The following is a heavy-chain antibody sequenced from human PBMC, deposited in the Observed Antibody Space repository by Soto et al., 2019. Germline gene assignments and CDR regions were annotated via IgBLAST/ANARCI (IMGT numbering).Heavy chain of an antibody. CDR2: ISGSGGST. D-gene: IGHD6-13*01. J-gene: IGHJ6*02. V-gene: IGHV3-23*01. Sequence: GGSLRLSWAASGFTFSSYAMSWVRQAPGKGLEWVSAISGSGGSTYYADSVKGRFTISRDNSKNTLYLQMNSLRAEDTAVYYCAKYLSLRYSSSWYPYYGMDVWGQGTTVTVSS. CDR1: GFTFSSYA. CDR3: AKYLSLRYSSSWYPYYGMDV.